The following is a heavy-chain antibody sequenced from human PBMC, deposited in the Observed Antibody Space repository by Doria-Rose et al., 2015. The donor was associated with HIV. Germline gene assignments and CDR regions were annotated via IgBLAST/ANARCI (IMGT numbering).Heavy chain of an antibody. D-gene: IGHD6-13*01. V-gene: IGHV2-26*01. CDR2: IFSVDER. J-gene: IGHJ4*02. CDR3: ARIKSSRWYHKYYFDF. Sequence: QESGPVLVKPTETLTLTCTVSGVSLSSPGMGVSWTRQPPGKALEWLANIFSVDERSYKTSLKSRTTISRGTSKSQVVLTMTDMDPVDTATYYCARIKSSRWYHKYYFDFWGQGTLVIVSA. CDR1: GVSLSSPGMG.